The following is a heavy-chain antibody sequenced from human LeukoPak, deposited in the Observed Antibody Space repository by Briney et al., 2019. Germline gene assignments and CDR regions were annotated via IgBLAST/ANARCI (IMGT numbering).Heavy chain of an antibody. CDR2: LYYAGNT. Sequence: SETLSLTCTVSGGSISSSSYYWGWIRQPPGKGLEWIGSLYYAGNTFLNPTLDSRVTITVDKSKNQFSLKLRSATAADTAVYYCARASRLRITLVRLIHAAFDMWGQGTMVTVSS. J-gene: IGHJ3*02. D-gene: IGHD3-10*01. CDR3: ARASRLRITLVRLIHAAFDM. CDR1: GGSISSSSYY. V-gene: IGHV4-39*02.